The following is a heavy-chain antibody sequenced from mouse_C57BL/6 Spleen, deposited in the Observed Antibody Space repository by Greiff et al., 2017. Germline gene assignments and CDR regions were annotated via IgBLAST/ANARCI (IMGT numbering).Heavy chain of an antibody. CDR1: GFTFSDYY. D-gene: IGHD1-1*01. CDR2: INYDGSST. CDR3: ARWEDYDGSKAMDY. Sequence: EVQRVESEGGLVQPGSSMKLSCTASGFTFSDYYMAWVRQVPEKGLEWVANINYDGSSTYYLDSLKSRFIISRDNAKNMLYRQMSSLKSEDTATEYCARWEDYDGSKAMDYWGQGTSVTVSS. J-gene: IGHJ4*01. V-gene: IGHV5-16*01.